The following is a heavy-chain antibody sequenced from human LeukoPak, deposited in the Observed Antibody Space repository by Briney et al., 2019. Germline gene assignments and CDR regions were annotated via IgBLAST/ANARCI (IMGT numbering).Heavy chain of an antibody. Sequence: AGGSLRLSCAASGFTFSSYAMIWVRQAPGKGLEWVSAISGSGGNTYYADSVKGRFTISRDNSKNTLYLQMDSLRAEDTAVYYCAKDQYGGNPQYYFDYWGQGTLVTVSS. CDR2: ISGSGGNT. D-gene: IGHD4-23*01. V-gene: IGHV3-23*01. J-gene: IGHJ4*02. CDR3: AKDQYGGNPQYYFDY. CDR1: GFTFSSYA.